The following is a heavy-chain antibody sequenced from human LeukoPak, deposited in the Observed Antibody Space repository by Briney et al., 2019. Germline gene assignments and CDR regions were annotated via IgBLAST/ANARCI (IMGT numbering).Heavy chain of an antibody. CDR1: GVPFSDYY. J-gene: IGHJ4*02. V-gene: IGHV3-11*01. CDR2: ISSSGSTI. Sequence: GGSLRLSCAASGVPFSDYYMSWIRQAPGKGLEWVPYISSSGSTIYYADSVKGRFPISRDNAKNSLYLQMNSLRAEDKAVYYCARDWRPFDYWGQGTLVTVSS. CDR3: ARDWRPFDY.